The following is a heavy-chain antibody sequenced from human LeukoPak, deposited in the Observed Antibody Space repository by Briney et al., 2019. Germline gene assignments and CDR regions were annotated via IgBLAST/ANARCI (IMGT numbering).Heavy chain of an antibody. CDR3: ARSYCGGDCYVYYFDY. D-gene: IGHD2-21*02. Sequence: PSETLSLTCTVSGGSISSSSYYWGWIRQPPGKGLEWIGSIYYSGSTYYNPSLKSRVTIPVDTSKNQFSLKLSSVTAADTAVYYCARSYCGGDCYVYYFDYWGQGTLVTVSS. J-gene: IGHJ4*02. CDR2: IYYSGST. V-gene: IGHV4-39*07. CDR1: GGSISSSSYY.